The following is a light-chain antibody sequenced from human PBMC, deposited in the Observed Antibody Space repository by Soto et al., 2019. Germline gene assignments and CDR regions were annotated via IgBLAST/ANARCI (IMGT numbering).Light chain of an antibody. Sequence: EILLSQSPAPPSFSPGGRATLSCRASQGVSSYFAWYQQKPGPAPRVLIYGASTQATGIPDRFSGSGSGTDFTLTISRLEPEDFAVYYCHQYGSSPQTFGQGTKV. CDR1: QGVSSY. CDR3: HQYGSSPQT. J-gene: IGKJ1*01. CDR2: GAS. V-gene: IGKV3-20*01.